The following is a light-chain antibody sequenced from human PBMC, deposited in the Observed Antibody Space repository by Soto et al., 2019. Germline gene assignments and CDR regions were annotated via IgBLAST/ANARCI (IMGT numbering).Light chain of an antibody. CDR1: SSNIGSNT. J-gene: IGLJ2*01. CDR2: SNN. V-gene: IGLV1-44*01. CDR3: AAWDDSLNGLV. Sequence: QSALTQPPSASGTPGQSVTISCSGSSSNIGSNTVNWYQQLPKTAPKLLIYSNNQRPSGVPDRFSGSKSGTSASLAISGLQSEDEADYYCAAWDDSLNGLVFGGGTKVTVL.